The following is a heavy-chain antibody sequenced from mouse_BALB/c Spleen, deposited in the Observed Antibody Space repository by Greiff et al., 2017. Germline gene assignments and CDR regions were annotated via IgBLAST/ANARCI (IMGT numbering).Heavy chain of an antibody. CDR3: ARRAQLGRDYFDY. D-gene: IGHD4-1*02. Sequence: QVQLQQSGAELVRPGSSVKISCKASGYAFSSYWMNWVKQRPGQGLEWIGQIYPGDGDTNYNGKFKGKATLTADKSSSTAYMQLSSLTSEDSAVYYCARRAQLGRDYFDYWGQGTTLTVSS. J-gene: IGHJ2*01. CDR2: IYPGDGDT. V-gene: IGHV1-80*01. CDR1: GYAFSSYW.